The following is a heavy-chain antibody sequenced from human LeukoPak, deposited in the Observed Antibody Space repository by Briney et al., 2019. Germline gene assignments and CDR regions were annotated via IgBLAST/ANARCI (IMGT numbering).Heavy chain of an antibody. Sequence: GGSLRLSCAASGFTFSNYDMHWVRQAPGRGLEWVAAISNDGRKKSHADSVKGRFTISRDNSKDTLYVQMNSLRAEDTAVYYCAKGHSSSWYYFGYWGQGTLVTVSS. CDR1: GFTFSNYD. CDR2: ISNDGRKK. D-gene: IGHD6-13*01. J-gene: IGHJ4*02. V-gene: IGHV3-30*18. CDR3: AKGHSSSWYYFGY.